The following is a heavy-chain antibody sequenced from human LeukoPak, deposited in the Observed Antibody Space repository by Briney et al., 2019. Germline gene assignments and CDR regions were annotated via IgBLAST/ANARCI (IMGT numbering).Heavy chain of an antibody. Sequence: ASVKVSCKVSGYTLTELSMHWVRQAPGKGLEWMGGFDPEDGETIYAQKFQGRVTMTEDTSTDTAYMELSSLRSDDTAVYYCARDPTSSYGDYVDYWGQGTLVTVSS. V-gene: IGHV1-24*01. J-gene: IGHJ4*02. CDR3: ARDPTSSYGDYVDY. CDR2: FDPEDGET. CDR1: GYTLTELS. D-gene: IGHD4-17*01.